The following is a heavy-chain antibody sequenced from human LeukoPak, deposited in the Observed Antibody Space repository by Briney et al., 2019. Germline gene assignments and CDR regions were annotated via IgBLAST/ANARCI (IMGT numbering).Heavy chain of an antibody. V-gene: IGHV1-8*02. Sequence: ASVKVSCKASGYTFKNYDINWVRQATGQGLEWMGWMNPNSGNTGFAQKFQGRVTMTRNTSISTAYMELSSLRSEDTAVYYCARQEAPYYDFWSGYSNWFDPWGQGTLVTVSS. D-gene: IGHD3-3*01. CDR2: MNPNSGNT. CDR3: ARQEAPYYDFWSGYSNWFDP. CDR1: GYTFKNYD. J-gene: IGHJ5*02.